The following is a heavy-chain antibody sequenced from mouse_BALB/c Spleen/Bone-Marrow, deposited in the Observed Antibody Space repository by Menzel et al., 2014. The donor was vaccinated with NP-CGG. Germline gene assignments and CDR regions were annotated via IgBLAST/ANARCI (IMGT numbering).Heavy chain of an antibody. D-gene: IGHD2-1*01. V-gene: IGHV1-69*02. CDR1: GYTFTSYW. CDR3: ARTYYGNYAWFAY. J-gene: IGHJ3*01. CDR2: IDPSDSET. Sequence: VQLQQSGAELVKPGAPVKLSCKASGYTFTSYWMNWVKQRPGRGLEWIERIDPSDSETHYNQKFKDKASLTVDKSSSTAYIQLSSLTSEDSAVYYCARTYYGNYAWFAYWGQGTLVTVSA.